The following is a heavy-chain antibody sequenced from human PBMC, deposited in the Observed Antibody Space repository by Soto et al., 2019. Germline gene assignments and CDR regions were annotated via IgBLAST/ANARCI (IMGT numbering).Heavy chain of an antibody. CDR1: GGSISSSSYY. J-gene: IGHJ5*02. V-gene: IGHV4-39*01. CDR3: ASAWELLRMGWFDP. CDR2: LYCSGST. D-gene: IGHD1-26*01. Sequence: SATLSLTGTVSGGSISSSSYYWGWMRQPPGKGREWIGSLYCSGSTYYNPSLNRRVTISVDTSKNQFSLQLSSVTAADTAVYSCASAWELLRMGWFDPWGQGTLVTVSS.